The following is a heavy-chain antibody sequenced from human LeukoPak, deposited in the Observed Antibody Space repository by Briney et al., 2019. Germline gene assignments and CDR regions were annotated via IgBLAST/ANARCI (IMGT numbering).Heavy chain of an antibody. CDR1: GFTFSSYS. D-gene: IGHD3-3*01. CDR2: ISSSSSYI. Sequence: GGSLRLSCAASGFTFSSYSMNWVRQAPGKGLEWVSSISSSSSYIYYADSVKGRFTISRDNAKNSLYLQMNSLRAEDTAVYYCARDRLEPPLRFLEWLHSSDYWGQGTLVTVSS. CDR3: ARDRLEPPLRFLEWLHSSDY. V-gene: IGHV3-21*01. J-gene: IGHJ4*02.